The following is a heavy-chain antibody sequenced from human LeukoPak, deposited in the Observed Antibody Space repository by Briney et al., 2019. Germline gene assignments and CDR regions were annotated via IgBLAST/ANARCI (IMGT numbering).Heavy chain of an antibody. D-gene: IGHD6-13*01. CDR3: AKDAAGPEY. V-gene: IGHV3-23*01. CDR2: ISAGGGST. J-gene: IGHJ4*02. Sequence: PGGSLRLSCAASGFTFSSYGMHWVRQAPGKGLFWVSGISAGGGSTYYADSVKGRFTISRDNSRNTLYLQMNSLRAGDTAVYYCAKDAAGPEYWGQGTLVTVSS. CDR1: GFTFSSYG.